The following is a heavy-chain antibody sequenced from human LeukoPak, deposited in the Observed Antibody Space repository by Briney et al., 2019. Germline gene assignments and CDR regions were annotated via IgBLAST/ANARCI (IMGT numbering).Heavy chain of an antibody. Sequence: ASVKVSCKASGYTFTGYYMHWVRQAPGQGLEWMGWINPNSGGTNYAQKFQGRVTMTRDTSISTAYMELSRLRSDDTAVYYCARDHLQYYDFWSGYRAPGDYWGQETLVTVSS. CDR2: INPNSGGT. CDR1: GYTFTGYY. CDR3: ARDHLQYYDFWSGYRAPGDY. D-gene: IGHD3-3*01. V-gene: IGHV1-2*02. J-gene: IGHJ4*02.